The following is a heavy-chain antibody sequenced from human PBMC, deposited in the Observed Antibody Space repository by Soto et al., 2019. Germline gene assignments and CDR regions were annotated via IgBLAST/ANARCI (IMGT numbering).Heavy chain of an antibody. CDR3: ARVTDIVYYYYYMDV. V-gene: IGHV1-8*01. CDR2: MNPNSGNT. J-gene: IGHJ6*03. D-gene: IGHD2-15*01. Sequence: ASVKVSCKASGYTFTSYDIDRVRQATGQGLEWMGWMNPNSGNTGYAQKFQGRVTMTRNTSISTAYMELSSLRSEDTAVYYCARVTDIVYYYYYMDVWGKGTTVTVSS. CDR1: GYTFTSYD.